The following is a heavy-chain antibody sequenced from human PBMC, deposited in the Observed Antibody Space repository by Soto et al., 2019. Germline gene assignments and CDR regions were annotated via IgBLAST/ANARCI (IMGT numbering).Heavy chain of an antibody. Sequence: GGSLRLSCAASGFTFSTYAMSWFRQAPGKGLEWVSNIGSSAASANYIDSVKGRFTISRDNSKNTLYLQMNSLRAEDTAVYYCAKYQYSGGWHSDYWGQGTLVTVSS. J-gene: IGHJ4*02. CDR1: GFTFSTYA. D-gene: IGHD6-19*01. V-gene: IGHV3-23*01. CDR3: AKYQYSGGWHSDY. CDR2: IGSSAASA.